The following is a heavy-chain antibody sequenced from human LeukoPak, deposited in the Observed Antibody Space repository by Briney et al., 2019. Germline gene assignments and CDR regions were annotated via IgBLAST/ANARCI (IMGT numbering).Heavy chain of an antibody. CDR2: ISYSGTT. CDR3: ARAISYYDNSGYSYYFDY. Sequence: SETLSLTCAVSGGSINNNHYYWGWIRQPPGKGLEWIGYISYSGTTKYNPSLKSRVTMSVDTSKNQFSLKLSSVTTTDTAVYYCARAISYYDNSGYSYYFDYWGQGTLVPVSS. D-gene: IGHD3-22*01. CDR1: GGSINNNHYY. V-gene: IGHV4-61*05. J-gene: IGHJ4*02.